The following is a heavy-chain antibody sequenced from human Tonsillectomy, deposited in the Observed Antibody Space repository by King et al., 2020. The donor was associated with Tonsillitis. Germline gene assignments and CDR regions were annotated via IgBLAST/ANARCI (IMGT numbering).Heavy chain of an antibody. V-gene: IGHV3-9*01. J-gene: IGHJ4*02. CDR3: AKGGEMATITSVDYFDF. Sequence: VQLVESGGGLVQPGRSLRLSCAASGFTFDDYAMHWVRQPPGKGLEWVSGISWNSDNIAYADSVKGRFTISRDNAKSSLYPQMNSLRAEDTALYYCAKGGEMATITSVDYFDFWGQGTLVTVSS. CDR1: GFTFDDYA. CDR2: ISWNSDNI. D-gene: IGHD5-24*01.